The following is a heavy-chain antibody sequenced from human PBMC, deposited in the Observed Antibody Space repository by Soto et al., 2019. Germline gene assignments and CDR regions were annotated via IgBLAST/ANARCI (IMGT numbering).Heavy chain of an antibody. CDR2: INAGNGDT. D-gene: IGHD5-18*01. Sequence: ASVKPSCKASGYTFTSYARNWARQAPGQRLEWMGWINAGNGDTKYSQKFQGRVTITRDTSASTAYMELSSLRSEDTAVYYCARDPGHSYGNTWRQGTLVTVSS. V-gene: IGHV1-3*01. CDR3: ARDPGHSYGNT. J-gene: IGHJ5*02. CDR1: GYTFTSYA.